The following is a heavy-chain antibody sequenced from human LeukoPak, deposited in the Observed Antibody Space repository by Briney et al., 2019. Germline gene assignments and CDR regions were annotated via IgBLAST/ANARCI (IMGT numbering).Heavy chain of an antibody. Sequence: GGSLRLSCAASGYTFSGSDMHWVRQASGKGREWGGLIRIKATGSTTAYGASVKGRFTISRDDSQRATYVQMNSLKIEDTAVYYCTRLAGGDAFDIWGPGTMVTVSS. CDR2: IRIKATGSTT. CDR3: TRLAGGDAFDI. CDR1: GYTFSGSD. D-gene: IGHD2-15*01. V-gene: IGHV3-73*01. J-gene: IGHJ3*02.